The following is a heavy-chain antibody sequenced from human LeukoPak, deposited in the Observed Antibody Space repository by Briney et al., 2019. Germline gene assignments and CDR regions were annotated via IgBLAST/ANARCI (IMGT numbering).Heavy chain of an antibody. V-gene: IGHV4-59*01. J-gene: IGHJ5*02. CDR2: ISNSGTT. CDR1: GGSINDYY. D-gene: IGHD4-17*01. CDR3: ARVVRGAVTSNCFDP. Sequence: SETLSLTCTVSGGSINDYYWTWIRQAPGKGLEWLGYISNSGTTDYNPSLKSRVTMSVDTSKNEFSLKVTSVTAADTAMYYCARVVRGAVTSNCFDPWGQGTLVTASS.